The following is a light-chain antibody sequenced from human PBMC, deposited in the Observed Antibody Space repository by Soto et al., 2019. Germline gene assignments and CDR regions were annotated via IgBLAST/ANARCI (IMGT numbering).Light chain of an antibody. J-gene: IGKJ4*01. CDR3: QQYYITPLT. CDR1: QSVLYSTNNKNY. Sequence: DIVMTQSPDSLAVSLGERATINCKSSQSVLYSTNNKNYLAWYQQKRGQPPKLLIYWAATRESGVPDRFSVSGSGTDFTLTISSLQAEDVAVYYCQQYYITPLTFGGETKVEI. V-gene: IGKV4-1*01. CDR2: WAA.